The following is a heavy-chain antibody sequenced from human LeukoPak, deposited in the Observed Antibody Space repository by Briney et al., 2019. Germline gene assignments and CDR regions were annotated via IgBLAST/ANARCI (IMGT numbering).Heavy chain of an antibody. Sequence: PSQTLSLTCAVSGGSISSGGYSWSWIRQPPGKGLEWIGYIYHSGSTYYNPSLKSRVTISVDRSKNQFSLKLSSVTAADTAVYYCARHAYSSSIPYYYYYYMDVWGKGTTVTVSS. CDR3: ARHAYSSSIPYYYYYYMDV. V-gene: IGHV4-30-2*01. CDR1: GGSISSGGYS. J-gene: IGHJ6*03. CDR2: IYHSGST. D-gene: IGHD6-6*01.